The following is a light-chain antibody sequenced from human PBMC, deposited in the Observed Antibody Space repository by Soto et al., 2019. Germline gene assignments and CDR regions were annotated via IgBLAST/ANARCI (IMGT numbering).Light chain of an antibody. Sequence: DIVMTKSPGTLSLSPGERATLSCRATQTISSNNLAGYQKKPGQSPRLLIYGSSSRATGIPDRFSGRGSGTDFTLTISRLEPEDFAVYYCQQYGSSPRTFGQGTKVEI. CDR3: QQYGSSPRT. CDR1: QTISSNN. J-gene: IGKJ1*01. V-gene: IGKV3-20*01. CDR2: GSS.